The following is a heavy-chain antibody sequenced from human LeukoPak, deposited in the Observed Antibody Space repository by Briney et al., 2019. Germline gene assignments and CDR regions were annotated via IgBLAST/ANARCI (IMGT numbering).Heavy chain of an antibody. CDR3: AREEGSARPIDY. CDR2: IYYSGST. J-gene: IGHJ4*02. D-gene: IGHD6-6*01. V-gene: IGHV4-59*01. CDR1: GGSISSYY. Sequence: SETLPLTCTVSGGSISSYYWSWIRQPPGKGLEWIGYIYYSGSTNYNPSLKSRVTISVDTSKNQFSLKLSSVTAADTAVYYCAREEGSARPIDYWGQGTLVTVSS.